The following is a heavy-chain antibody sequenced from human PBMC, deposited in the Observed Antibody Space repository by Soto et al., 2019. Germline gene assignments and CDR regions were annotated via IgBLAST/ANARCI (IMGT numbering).Heavy chain of an antibody. Sequence: QVQLVQSGAEVKKPGASVKVSCKASDYTFTSYDISWVRQAPGQGLEWMGWISTYNGNTNYAQKLQGRVTMTTDTSTSTANMELRSLRSDDTAVYYCASSTGDYYYGMDVWGQGTTVTVSS. J-gene: IGHJ6*02. D-gene: IGHD2-2*01. V-gene: IGHV1-18*01. CDR2: ISTYNGNT. CDR3: ASSTGDYYYGMDV. CDR1: DYTFTSYD.